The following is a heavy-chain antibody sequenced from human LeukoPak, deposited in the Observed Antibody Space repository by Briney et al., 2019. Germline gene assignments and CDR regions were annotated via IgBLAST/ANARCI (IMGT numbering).Heavy chain of an antibody. CDR3: ARESPMYYDSSGYSLVDAFDI. Sequence: SETLSLTCTVSGGSISSGGYYWSWIRQHPGKGLEWIGYIYYSGSTYYNPSLKSRVTISVDTSKNQFSLKLSSVTAADTAVYYCARESPMYYDSSGYSLVDAFDIWGQGTMVTVSS. V-gene: IGHV4-31*03. CDR1: GGSISSGGYY. CDR2: IYYSGST. D-gene: IGHD3-22*01. J-gene: IGHJ3*02.